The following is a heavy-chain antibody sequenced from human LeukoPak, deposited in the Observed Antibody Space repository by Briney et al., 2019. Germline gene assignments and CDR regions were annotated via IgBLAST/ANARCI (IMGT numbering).Heavy chain of an antibody. CDR1: GGSIASYY. Sequence: SETLSLTCTVSGGSIASYYWSWIRQFPGKGLEWIGYISYRGSTSYDPSLNSRVSISLDTSKNQFSLKLSSVTAADTAVYYCARVYYSSSYDYWYFDLWGRGTLVTVSS. CDR3: ARVYYSSSYDYWYFDL. J-gene: IGHJ2*01. V-gene: IGHV4-59*01. CDR2: ISYRGST. D-gene: IGHD6-13*01.